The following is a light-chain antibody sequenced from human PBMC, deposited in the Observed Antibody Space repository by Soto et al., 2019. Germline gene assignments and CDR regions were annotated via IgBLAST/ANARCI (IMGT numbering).Light chain of an antibody. J-gene: IGLJ1*01. CDR1: SPNNGGNS. CDR3: GSWDRSLSAYV. V-gene: IGLV1-51*01. CDR2: YDN. Sequence: QPVLTHPPLLSAPPGQKVPISSPAGSPNNGGNSLSWHQQLPGTAPKLLIYYDNRRPSGIPDRFSGSKSGTSDTLGITGFQTGDEADYYCGSWDRSLSAYVFGTGTKV.